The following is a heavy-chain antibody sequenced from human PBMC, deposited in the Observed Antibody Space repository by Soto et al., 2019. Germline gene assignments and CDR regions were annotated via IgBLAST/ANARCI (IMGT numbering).Heavy chain of an antibody. CDR2: ISGGGGSL. D-gene: IGHD5-12*01. CDR3: AKEYGWLPFDY. CDR1: GVNFSGYG. V-gene: IGHV3-23*01. Sequence: GSLRLRYAAAGVNFSGYGWNWILQAPGKGLEWVSGISGGGGSLYYADSVKGRFTISRDNSKNTLYLQMNSLRAEDTAVYYCAKEYGWLPFDYWGQGTLVTVSS. J-gene: IGHJ4*02.